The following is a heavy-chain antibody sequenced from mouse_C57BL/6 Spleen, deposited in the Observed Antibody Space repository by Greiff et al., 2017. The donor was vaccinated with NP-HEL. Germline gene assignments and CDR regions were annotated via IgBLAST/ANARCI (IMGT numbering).Heavy chain of an antibody. CDR1: GFTFSDYY. J-gene: IGHJ1*03. V-gene: IGHV5-16*01. CDR3: ARYYCSSSNWYFDV. CDR2: INYDGSST. Sequence: EVKLVESEGGLVQPGSSMKLSCTASGFTFSDYYMAWVRQVPEKGLEWVANINYDGSSTYYLDSLKSRFIISRDNAKNILYLQMSSLKSEDTATYYCARYYCSSSNWYFDVWGTGTTVTVSS. D-gene: IGHD1-1*01.